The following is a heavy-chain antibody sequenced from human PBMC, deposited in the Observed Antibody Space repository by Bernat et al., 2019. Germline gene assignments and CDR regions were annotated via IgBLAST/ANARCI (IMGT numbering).Heavy chain of an antibody. CDR3: ARVDYYDSSGYSDDY. CDR1: GYTFTSYG. J-gene: IGHJ4*02. Sequence: QVQLVQSGAEVKKPGASVKVSCKASGYTFTSYGISWVRQAPGQGLEWMGWISAYNGNTNYAQKLQGRVTMTTDTSTSTAYMELRSLRYDDTAVYYCARVDYYDSSGYSDDYWGQGTLVTVSS. D-gene: IGHD3-22*01. V-gene: IGHV1-18*01. CDR2: ISAYNGNT.